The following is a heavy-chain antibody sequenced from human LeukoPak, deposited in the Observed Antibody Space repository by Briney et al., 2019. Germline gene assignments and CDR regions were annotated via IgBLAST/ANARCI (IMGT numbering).Heavy chain of an antibody. CDR1: GDSISSGSFY. D-gene: IGHD2-15*01. CDR2: IYPSGST. Sequence: SETLSLTCSVSGDSISSGSFYWSWIRQPAGRGLEWIGRIYPSGSTNYNPSLKSRVTISLDTSKNQFSLKLSSVTAADTAIYYCARRAGEYSHPYDYWGQGTLVTVSS. V-gene: IGHV4-61*02. J-gene: IGHJ4*02. CDR3: ARRAGEYSHPYDY.